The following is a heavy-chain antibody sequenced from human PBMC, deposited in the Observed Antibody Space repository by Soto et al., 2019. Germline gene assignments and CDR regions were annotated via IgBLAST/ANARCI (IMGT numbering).Heavy chain of an antibody. CDR2: IKSEPNGGTT. Sequence: EQLVESGGGLVKPGGSLRLSCEGSGFIFSNAWMNWVRQAPGKGLEWVGRIKSEPNGGTTDYAAPVKGRFTVSRDDSKLTVYLQMNSLKAEDTAVYYCATGGYHFDYWGQGTLVTVSS. CDR3: ATGGYHFDY. D-gene: IGHD2-15*01. J-gene: IGHJ4*02. CDR1: GFIFSNAW. V-gene: IGHV3-15*01.